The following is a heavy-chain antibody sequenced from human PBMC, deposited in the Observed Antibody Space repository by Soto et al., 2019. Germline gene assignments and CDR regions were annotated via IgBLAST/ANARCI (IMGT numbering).Heavy chain of an antibody. Sequence: EVQLLESGGGLVQPGGSLRLSCAASGVTFSSYAMSWVRQAPGKGLEWVSTISASGGSTDYADSVKGRFTISRDNSKNTLYLQMNSLRDEDTAACYCGKERCEGYGMDGWGQGTTVTASS. D-gene: IGHD4-17*01. J-gene: IGHJ6*02. CDR3: GKERCEGYGMDG. V-gene: IGHV3-23*01. CDR1: GVTFSSYA. CDR2: ISASGGST.